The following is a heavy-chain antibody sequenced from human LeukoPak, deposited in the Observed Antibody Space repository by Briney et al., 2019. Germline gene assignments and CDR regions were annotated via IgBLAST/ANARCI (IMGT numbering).Heavy chain of an antibody. V-gene: IGHV4-34*01. Sequence: SETLSLTCAVYGGSLSGYYWSWIRQPPGKGLEWIGEINHSGSTNYNPSLKSRVTISVDTSKNQFSLKLSSVTAADTAVYYCAIRYGYLYFDYWGQGTLVTVSS. CDR3: AIRYGYLYFDY. CDR2: INHSGST. CDR1: GGSLSGYY. D-gene: IGHD5-18*01. J-gene: IGHJ4*02.